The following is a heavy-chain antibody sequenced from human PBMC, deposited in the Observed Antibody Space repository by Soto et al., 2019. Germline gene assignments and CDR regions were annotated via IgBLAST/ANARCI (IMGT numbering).Heavy chain of an antibody. D-gene: IGHD4-17*01. CDR3: AKDMKWGGMTTIHYLDS. CDR2: ISSNSDTI. V-gene: IGHV3-9*02. J-gene: IGHJ4*02. Sequence: EVQLVESGAGLVQPGRSLRLSCVASGFTADDYAMHWVRQAPGKGLEWVSGISSNSDTIDYADSVKGRFTISRDNAKNSLFLQMNSLRPEDTALYYCAKDMKWGGMTTIHYLDSWGQGTLVTVSS. CDR1: GFTADDYA.